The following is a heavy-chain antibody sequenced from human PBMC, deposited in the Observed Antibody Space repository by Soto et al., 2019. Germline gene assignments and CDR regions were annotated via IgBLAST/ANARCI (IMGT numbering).Heavy chain of an antibody. D-gene: IGHD3-22*01. CDR3: GRMGGSAYYYDNSGYYPHY. J-gene: IGHJ4*02. CDR1: GFTFRNYG. Sequence: QVQLVESGGGVVQPGRSLRLSCAASGFTFRNYGIHWVRQAPGKGLEWVATIWYDGTNKYYADSVKGRFTISRDNSNNTVYLQMNSLRVCETGVFFCGRMGGSAYYYDNSGYYPHYWGQGTLVTVSS. CDR2: IWYDGTNK. V-gene: IGHV3-33*01.